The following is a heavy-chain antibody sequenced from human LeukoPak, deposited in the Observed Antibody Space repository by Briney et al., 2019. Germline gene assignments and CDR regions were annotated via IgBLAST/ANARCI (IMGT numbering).Heavy chain of an antibody. CDR1: GFTFSIHG. CDR3: ARVGRGVYGMDV. V-gene: IGHV3-48*02. J-gene: IGHJ6*02. CDR2: IINSGGTV. Sequence: PGGSLRLSRAASGFTFSIHGMNWVRQAPGKGLEWVSYIINSGGTVYYTDSVQGRFTISRDNARNSLFLQMNSLRDEDTAVYYCARVGRGVYGMDVWGQGTTVTVSS. D-gene: IGHD3-10*01.